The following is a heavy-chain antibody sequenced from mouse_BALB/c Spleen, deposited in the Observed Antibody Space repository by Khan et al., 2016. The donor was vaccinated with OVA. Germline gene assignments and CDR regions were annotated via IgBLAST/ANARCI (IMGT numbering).Heavy chain of an antibody. CDR1: GYSITSEYT. J-gene: IGHJ3*01. CDR2: ISYSGNT. V-gene: IGHV3-2*02. CDR3: ARKDYYDYDPFPY. Sequence: VQLKESGPGLVKPSQSLSLTCTVTGYSITSEYTWNWIRQFPGNKLEWMGFISYSGNTRYNPSLKSRISITRDTSKNQFFLQLNSVTSEDTATYYCARKDYYDYDPFPYWGKGTLVTVSA. D-gene: IGHD2-4*01.